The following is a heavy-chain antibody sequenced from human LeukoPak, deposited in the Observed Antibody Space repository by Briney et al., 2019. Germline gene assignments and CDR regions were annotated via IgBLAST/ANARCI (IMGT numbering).Heavy chain of an antibody. Sequence: GGSLRLSCTASGFTFDNYAMHWVRQAPGKGLEGVSGIFWNGGKISYADSVKGRFTISRDNARNSLFLQMNSLRAEDTALYYCARDLAADRRGYFDRWGQGTLVIVSS. CDR3: ARDLAADRRGYFDR. D-gene: IGHD6-13*01. CDR1: GFTFDNYA. J-gene: IGHJ4*02. V-gene: IGHV3-20*04. CDR2: IFWNGGKI.